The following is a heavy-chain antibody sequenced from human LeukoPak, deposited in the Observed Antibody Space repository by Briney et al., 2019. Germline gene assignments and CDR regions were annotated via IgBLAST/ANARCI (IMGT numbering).Heavy chain of an antibody. Sequence: GGSLRLSCAASGFTFDDYGMSWVRQAPGKGLEWVSGINWNGGSTGYADSVKGRFTISRDNAKNSLYLQMNSLRAEDTASYYCARWSAVTYYYYYYMDVWGKGTTVTVSS. D-gene: IGHD4-17*01. J-gene: IGHJ6*03. CDR3: ARWSAVTYYYYYYMDV. CDR1: GFTFDDYG. CDR2: INWNGGST. V-gene: IGHV3-20*04.